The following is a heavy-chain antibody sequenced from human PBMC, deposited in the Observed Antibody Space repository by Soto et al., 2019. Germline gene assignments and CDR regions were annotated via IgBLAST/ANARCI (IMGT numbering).Heavy chain of an antibody. CDR3: ARERPDGARLDP. D-gene: IGHD6-6*01. V-gene: IGHV4-59*12. J-gene: IGHJ5*02. CDR1: GGSISSYY. Sequence: SETLSLTCTVSGGSISSYYCSWIRQPPGKGLEWIGYIYYSGSANYNPSLKSRVTISVDTSKNQFSLKLSSVTAADTAVYYCARERPDGARLDPWGQGTLVTVSS. CDR2: IYYSGSA.